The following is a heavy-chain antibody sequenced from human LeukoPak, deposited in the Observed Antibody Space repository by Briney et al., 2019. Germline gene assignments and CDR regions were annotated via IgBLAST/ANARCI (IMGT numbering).Heavy chain of an antibody. J-gene: IGHJ5*02. Sequence: ASVKVSGKLSEYTFSDFYLNWVRQAPGQGLEWMAWINPFSDARSYAQKFQGRVTMTWDMSTTTVFMELSRLRSDDTAVYYCATSTITHTRDPWGQGTLVTVSS. CDR1: EYTFSDFY. D-gene: IGHD1-1*01. CDR2: INPFSDAR. CDR3: ATSTITHTRDP. V-gene: IGHV1-2*02.